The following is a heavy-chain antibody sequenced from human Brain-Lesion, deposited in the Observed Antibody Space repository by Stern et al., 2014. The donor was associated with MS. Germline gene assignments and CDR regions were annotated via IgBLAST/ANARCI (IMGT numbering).Heavy chain of an antibody. CDR1: GYTLTELS. J-gene: IGHJ4*02. Sequence: VQLVESGAEVKKPGASVKVSCKVSGYTLTELSMHWVRQAPRKGLEWMGGFDPEDGETIYAQKFQGRVTMTEDTSTDTAYMELSSLRSEDTAVYYCATLSPGACGNYYRHFDYWGQGTLVTVSS. CDR2: FDPEDGET. CDR3: ATLSPGACGNYYRHFDY. D-gene: IGHD1-26*01. V-gene: IGHV1-24*01.